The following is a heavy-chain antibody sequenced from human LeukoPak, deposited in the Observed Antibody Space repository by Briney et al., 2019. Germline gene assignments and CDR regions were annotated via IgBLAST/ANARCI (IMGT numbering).Heavy chain of an antibody. J-gene: IGHJ5*02. CDR3: ARLKVGATSWFDP. D-gene: IGHD1-26*01. CDR1: GGSISSSSYY. Sequence: SETLSLTCTVSGGSISSSSYYWGWIRQPPGTGLEWIGSIYYSGSTYYNPSLKSRVTISVDTSKNQFSLKLSSVTAADTAVYYCARLKVGATSWFDPWGQGTLVTVSS. V-gene: IGHV4-39*01. CDR2: IYYSGST.